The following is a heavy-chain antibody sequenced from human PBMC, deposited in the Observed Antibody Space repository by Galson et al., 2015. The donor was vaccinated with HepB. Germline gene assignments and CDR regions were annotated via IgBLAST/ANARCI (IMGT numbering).Heavy chain of an antibody. D-gene: IGHD2-21*01. J-gene: IGHJ4*02. CDR1: GFTFSAYS. V-gene: IGHV3-30-3*01. CDR2: ISHNGNNE. CDR3: VRDTYCGNNCYYGPPDY. Sequence: SLRLSCAASGFTFSAYSMHWVRQAPVSGLEWVAAISHNGNNEYYADSVKGRFTISRDNSKKTLSLQMDRLRVEDTAVYFCVRDTYCGNNCYYGPPDYWGQGTLVTVSS.